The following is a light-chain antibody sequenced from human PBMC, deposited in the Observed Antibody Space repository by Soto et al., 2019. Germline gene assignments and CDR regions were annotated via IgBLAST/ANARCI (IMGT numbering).Light chain of an antibody. V-gene: IGKV1-9*01. CDR3: HQLNTYCF. J-gene: IGKJ2*01. Sequence: DIQLTQSPSFLSASVGDRVTITCRASQGITSYLAWYQQKPGKAPKLLIYAASTLQSGVPSRFSGSGSGIAFTLTIRSQQPEDLESYYYHQLNTYCFFGQGTKLEIK. CDR2: AAS. CDR1: QGITSY.